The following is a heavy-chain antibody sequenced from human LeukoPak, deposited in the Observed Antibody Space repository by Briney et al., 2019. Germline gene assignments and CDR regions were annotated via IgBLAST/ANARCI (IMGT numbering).Heavy chain of an antibody. CDR3: ARQATLIYSGSCLGY. CDR1: GGSFSGYY. Sequence: SETLSLTCAVYGGSFSGYYWSWIRQPPGKGLEWIGEINHSGSTNYNPSLKSRVTISVDTSKNQFSLRLSSVTAADTAVYYCARQATLIYSGSCLGYWGQGTLVTVSS. J-gene: IGHJ4*02. D-gene: IGHD1-26*01. CDR2: INHSGST. V-gene: IGHV4-34*01.